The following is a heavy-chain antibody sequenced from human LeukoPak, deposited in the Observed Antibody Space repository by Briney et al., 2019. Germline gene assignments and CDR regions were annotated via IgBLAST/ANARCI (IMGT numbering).Heavy chain of an antibody. Sequence: PGGSLRLSCAASGFTFSSFGMNWVRQAPGKGLEWVSYISDSSSLTYYADSVKGRFTISRDNAKNSLSLQLNSLRDEDTAVYYCVRTSTSNGYLYFDYWGQGTLVTVSS. CDR3: VRTSTSNGYLYFDY. D-gene: IGHD5-24*01. CDR1: GFTFSSFG. J-gene: IGHJ4*02. V-gene: IGHV3-48*02. CDR2: ISDSSSLT.